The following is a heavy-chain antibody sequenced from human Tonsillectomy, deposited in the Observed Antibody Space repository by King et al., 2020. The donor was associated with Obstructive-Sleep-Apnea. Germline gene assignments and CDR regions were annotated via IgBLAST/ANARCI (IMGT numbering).Heavy chain of an antibody. Sequence: QLQESGPGLVKPSQTLSLTCTVSGGSISSGGNYWSWIRQHPGKGLEWIGYIYDSGSTYYNPSLKSRVTLSVYTSKNQFSLKLSSVTAADTAVYYCARSHCGGDCSMGPYYYGMDVWGQGTTVTVSS. D-gene: IGHD2-21*02. J-gene: IGHJ6*02. V-gene: IGHV4-31*03. CDR1: GGSISSGGNY. CDR2: IYDSGST. CDR3: ARSHCGGDCSMGPYYYGMDV.